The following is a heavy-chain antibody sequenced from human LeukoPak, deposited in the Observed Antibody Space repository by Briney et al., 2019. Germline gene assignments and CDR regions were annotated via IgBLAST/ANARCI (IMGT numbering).Heavy chain of an antibody. V-gene: IGHV4-34*01. Sequence: PSETLSLTCVVYGGSFSGYYWSWIRQPPGKGPEWIGEINHSGSTNYNPSLKSRVTILIDTSKNQFSLKVSSATAADTAVYYCARDVDGLIDYWGQGTLVTVSS. J-gene: IGHJ4*02. CDR1: GGSFSGYY. D-gene: IGHD3-16*01. CDR3: ARDVDGLIDY. CDR2: INHSGST.